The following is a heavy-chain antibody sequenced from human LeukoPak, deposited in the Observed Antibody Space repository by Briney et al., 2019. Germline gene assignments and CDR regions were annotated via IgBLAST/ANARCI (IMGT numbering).Heavy chain of an antibody. V-gene: IGHV3-21*01. CDR1: GFTFSIYG. CDR3: AREPYYDSSGYSPDY. Sequence: GGSLRLSCAASGFTFSIYGMGWVRQAPGKGLEWVSSISSSSSNIYYADSVKGRFTISRDNAKNSLYLHMNSLRAEDTALYYCAREPYYDSSGYSPDYWGQGTLVTVSS. J-gene: IGHJ4*02. D-gene: IGHD3-22*01. CDR2: ISSSSSNI.